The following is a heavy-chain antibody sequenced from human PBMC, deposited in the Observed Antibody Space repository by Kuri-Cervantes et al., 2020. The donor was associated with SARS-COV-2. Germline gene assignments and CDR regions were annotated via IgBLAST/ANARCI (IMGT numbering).Heavy chain of an antibody. D-gene: IGHD3-22*01. Sequence: SLKISCAASGFTFSSYAMHWVRQAPGKGLEWVAVISYDGSNKYYADSVKGRFTISRDNSKNTLYLQTNSLRAEDTAVYYCARDRDDSSGRYYFDYWGQGTLVTVSS. V-gene: IGHV3-30-3*01. J-gene: IGHJ4*02. CDR3: ARDRDDSSGRYYFDY. CDR2: ISYDGSNK. CDR1: GFTFSSYA.